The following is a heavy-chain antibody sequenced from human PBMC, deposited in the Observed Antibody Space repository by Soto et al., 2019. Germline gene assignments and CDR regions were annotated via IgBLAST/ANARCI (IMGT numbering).Heavy chain of an antibody. V-gene: IGHV5-51*01. CDR3: ARHPDASYGMDV. D-gene: IGHD2-2*01. CDR1: GYSFTNYW. Sequence: GESLKISCQGSGYSFTNYWIGWVRQMPGKGLEWMGIIYPGDSDTRYSPSFQGQVTISADKSINTAYLQWSSLKASDTAMYYCARHPDASYGMDVWGQDTTLTVSS. J-gene: IGHJ6*02. CDR2: IYPGDSDT.